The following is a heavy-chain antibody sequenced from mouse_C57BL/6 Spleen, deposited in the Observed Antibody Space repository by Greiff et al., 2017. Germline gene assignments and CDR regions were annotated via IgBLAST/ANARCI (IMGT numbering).Heavy chain of an antibody. D-gene: IGHD1-1*01. CDR2: ISNGGGST. V-gene: IGHV5-12*01. J-gene: IGHJ2*01. CDR1: GFTFSDYY. CDR3: ARRAYGSSYVDY. Sequence: DVMLVESGGGLVQPGGSLKLSCAASGFTFSDYYMYWVRQTPEKRLEWVAYISNGGGSTYYPDTVKGRFTISRDNAKNTLYLQMSRLKSEDTAMYYCARRAYGSSYVDYWGQGTTLTVSS.